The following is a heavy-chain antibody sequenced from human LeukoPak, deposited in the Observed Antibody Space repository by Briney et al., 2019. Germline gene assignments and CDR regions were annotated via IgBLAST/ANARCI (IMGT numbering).Heavy chain of an antibody. V-gene: IGHV4-59*01. CDR1: GGSISSYY. J-gene: IGHJ5*02. D-gene: IGHD3-10*01. Sequence: SETLSLTCTVSGGSISSYYWSWIRQSPGKGLECIGYIHYTGSTNYNPSLKSRVTISVETSKNQFSRKLKSVTAADTAVYYCARGGYYGSGNDFRFDPWGQGTLVTVSS. CDR3: ARGGYYGSGNDFRFDP. CDR2: IHYTGST.